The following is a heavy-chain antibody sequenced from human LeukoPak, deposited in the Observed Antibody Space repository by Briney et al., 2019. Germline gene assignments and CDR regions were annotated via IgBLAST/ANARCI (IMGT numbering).Heavy chain of an antibody. V-gene: IGHV3-30*02. CDR1: GFTFRNHG. J-gene: IGHJ4*02. CDR3: VRDFSNYVAFFDS. CDR2: IRYDELQD. D-gene: IGHD4-11*01. Sequence: GGSLRLSCATSGFTFRNHGMPWVRQAPGKGLEWVAFIRYDELQDYYADSVRGRFTISRDNSKSALYLQMGSLRPEDTAMYYCVRDFSNYVAFFDSWGQGVLVTVSS.